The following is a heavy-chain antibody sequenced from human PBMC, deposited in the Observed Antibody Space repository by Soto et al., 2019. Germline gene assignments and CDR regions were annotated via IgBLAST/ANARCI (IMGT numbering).Heavy chain of an antibody. V-gene: IGHV4-34*01. D-gene: IGHD3-3*01. J-gene: IGHJ6*03. CDR3: ARGQIPDFWSGYRYYYYYMDV. CDR1: GGSFSGYY. CDR2: NNHSGST. Sequence: QVQLQQWGAGLLKPSETLSLTCAVYGGSFSGYYWSWIRQPPGKGLEWIGENNHSGSTNYNPSLKSRVTISVDTSKNQFSLKLSSVTAADTAVYYCARGQIPDFWSGYRYYYYYMDVWGKGTTVTVSS.